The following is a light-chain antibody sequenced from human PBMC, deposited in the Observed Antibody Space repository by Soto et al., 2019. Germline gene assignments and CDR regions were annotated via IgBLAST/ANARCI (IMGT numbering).Light chain of an antibody. J-gene: IGKJ1*01. CDR2: KAS. CDR3: LQYNGYSPRT. Sequence: DIQMTQSPSTLSASVGDRVTITCRSSQGISSWLAWYQQKPGKAPKLLIYKASSLESGVPSRFSGSGSGTEFTLTISSLQPDDFATYYCLQYNGYSPRTFGQGTKVDIK. CDR1: QGISSW. V-gene: IGKV1-5*03.